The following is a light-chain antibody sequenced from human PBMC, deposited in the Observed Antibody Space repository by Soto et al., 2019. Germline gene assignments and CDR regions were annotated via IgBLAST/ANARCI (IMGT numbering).Light chain of an antibody. Sequence: TQSTASLAVSLGARATINCRSSQGVLHNSNSHHFLSWYQQRPGQSPKLLIYWTSLRESGVPERFIGSGSGAEFTLTISSLQAEDVAVYYCQQYYNNPLTFGGGSIVDI. CDR2: WTS. V-gene: IGKV4-1*01. CDR3: QQYYNNPLT. J-gene: IGKJ4*01. CDR1: QGVLHNSNSHHF.